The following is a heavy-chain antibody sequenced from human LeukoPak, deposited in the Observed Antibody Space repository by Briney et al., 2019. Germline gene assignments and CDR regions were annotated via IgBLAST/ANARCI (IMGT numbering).Heavy chain of an antibody. CDR3: TRQAILGAAFDY. V-gene: IGHV3-21*01. D-gene: IGHD1-26*01. J-gene: IGHJ4*01. Sequence: GGSLRLSCAASGFTFSSYAMSWVRQAPGKGLEWVASISSSTTYIYYGDSMKGRFTVSRDNANNSLFLHMTSLSAEDTAVYYCTRQAILGAAFDYWGHGTLSPSLQ. CDR2: ISSSTTYI. CDR1: GFTFSSYA.